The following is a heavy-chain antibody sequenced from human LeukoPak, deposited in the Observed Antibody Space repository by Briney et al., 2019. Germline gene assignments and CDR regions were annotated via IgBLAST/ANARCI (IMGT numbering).Heavy chain of an antibody. V-gene: IGHV3-74*01. Sequence: PGGSLRLSCAASGFNFINTWMHWVRQVPGKGLVWVSRINDDGSATFYADSVKGRFTIPRDNAKNTLFLQINSLRAEDTAVYYCAREILAPGKTHDYWGQGTLVTVSS. J-gene: IGHJ4*02. CDR2: INDDGSAT. CDR1: GFNFINTW. CDR3: AREILAPGKTHDY.